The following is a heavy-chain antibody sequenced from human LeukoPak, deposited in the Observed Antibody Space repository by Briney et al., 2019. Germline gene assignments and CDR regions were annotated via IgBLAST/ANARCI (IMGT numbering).Heavy chain of an antibody. Sequence: GGSLRLSCAASGFTFDYYWMTWVRQAPGKGLEWLANIKESGSEKYYVDSVKGRFTISRDNAKNSLYLQMNSLRVEDTAVYYSARGWGYSNYVGSIGYWGQATLVTVSP. D-gene: IGHD4/OR15-4a*01. J-gene: IGHJ4*02. V-gene: IGHV3-7*01. CDR2: IKESGSEK. CDR3: ARGWGYSNYVGSIGY. CDR1: GFTFDYYW.